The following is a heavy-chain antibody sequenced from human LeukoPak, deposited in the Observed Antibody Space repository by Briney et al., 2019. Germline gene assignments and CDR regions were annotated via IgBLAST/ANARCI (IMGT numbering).Heavy chain of an antibody. CDR1: GFTFDDYG. Sequence: AGGSLRLSCAASGFTFDDYGLSWVRQAPGKGLEWVSGINWNGGSTAYADSVKGRFTISRDNSKNTVYLQMNGLRVEDTAVYYCVRDLTWGQGTLVTVSS. CDR3: VRDLT. V-gene: IGHV3-20*04. CDR2: INWNGGST. J-gene: IGHJ4*02.